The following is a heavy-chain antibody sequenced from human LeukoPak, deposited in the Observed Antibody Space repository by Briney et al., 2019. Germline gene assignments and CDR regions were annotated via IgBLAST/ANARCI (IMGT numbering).Heavy chain of an antibody. Sequence: GESLKISFKGSGXSFTSYWIGWVRQMPGKGLEWMGIIHPADYDTRYSPSFEGQVTISVDNFINTAYLQWSSLQASDTAMYYCARLLDNYDYWGQGTLVTVSS. V-gene: IGHV5-51*01. CDR2: IHPADYDT. J-gene: IGHJ4*02. CDR3: ARLLDNYDY. D-gene: IGHD3-16*01. CDR1: GXSFTSYW.